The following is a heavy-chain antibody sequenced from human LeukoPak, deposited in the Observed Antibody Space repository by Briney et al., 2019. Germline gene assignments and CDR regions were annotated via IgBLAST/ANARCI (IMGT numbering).Heavy chain of an antibody. CDR1: CGSFSSGSYY. V-gene: IGHV4-61*02. D-gene: IGHD1/OR15-1a*01. J-gene: IGHJ3*02. Sequence: PSQTLSLTCTVSCGSFSSGSYYWSWIRQPAGKGLERIGRIYTSGSSNYNPSLQSRVTISVDRSKNQFSLKLSSVTAADTAVYYCARARILVAGTGDVFDIWGQGTMVTISS. CDR2: IYTSGSS. CDR3: ARARILVAGTGDVFDI.